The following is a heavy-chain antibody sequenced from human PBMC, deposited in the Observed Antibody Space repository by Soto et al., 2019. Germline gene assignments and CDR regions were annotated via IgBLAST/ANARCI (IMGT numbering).Heavy chain of an antibody. CDR1: GGTFSSYA. D-gene: IGHD3-3*01. CDR3: AKFTIFCPYGMDV. CDR2: IIPIFGTA. J-gene: IGHJ6*02. V-gene: IGHV1-69*13. Sequence: GASVKVSCKASGGTFSSYAICWVRQAPGQELEWMGGIIPIFGTANYAQKFQGRVTITADESTSTAYMELSSLRSEGTPVYICAKFTIFCPYGMDVWGQGTTVTVSS.